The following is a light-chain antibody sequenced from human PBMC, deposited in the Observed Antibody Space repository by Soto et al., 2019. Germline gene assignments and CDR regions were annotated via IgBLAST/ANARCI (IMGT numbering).Light chain of an antibody. CDR2: AAS. Sequence: EIQVTHAAASVSASVGGRVTISCRASQGISSWLGWYQQKPGQAPKLLIFAASSLQSGVPPRFSGSESGTEFTLTISSLQPEDVATYYCQQASSFPLTFGGGTKVDI. CDR1: QGISSW. CDR3: QQASSFPLT. V-gene: IGKV1-12*01. J-gene: IGKJ4*01.